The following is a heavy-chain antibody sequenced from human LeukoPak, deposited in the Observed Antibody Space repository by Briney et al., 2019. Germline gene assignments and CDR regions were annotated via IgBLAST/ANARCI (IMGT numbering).Heavy chain of an antibody. V-gene: IGHV3-23*01. CDR2: IRPSGDNT. Sequence: GGSLRLSCAASGFTFSSYGMSWVRQAPGKGLEWVSSIRPSGDNTYYGDSVKGRFTISRDNAKNSLYLQMNSLRAEDTALYYCARGGITIFGVVQFDYWGQGTLVTVSS. D-gene: IGHD3-3*01. J-gene: IGHJ4*02. CDR3: ARGGITIFGVVQFDY. CDR1: GFTFSSYG.